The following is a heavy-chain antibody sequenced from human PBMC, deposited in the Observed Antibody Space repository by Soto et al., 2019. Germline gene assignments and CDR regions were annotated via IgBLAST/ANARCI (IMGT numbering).Heavy chain of an antibody. J-gene: IGHJ4*02. D-gene: IGHD5-12*01. Sequence: EVQLLESGGGLVQPGGSLTLSCAASGFTFSSYAMNWVRQAPGKGLEWVSTIIGSGVTAYYADSVKGRFTISRDNSKNTRYLHMNRLRAEDTAVYCCAKNSAATIRVGFDYWGQGTLVTVSS. CDR1: GFTFSSYA. V-gene: IGHV3-23*01. CDR2: IIGSGVTA. CDR3: AKNSAATIRVGFDY.